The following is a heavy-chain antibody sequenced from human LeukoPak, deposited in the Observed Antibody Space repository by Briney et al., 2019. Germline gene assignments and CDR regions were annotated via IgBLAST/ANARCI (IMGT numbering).Heavy chain of an antibody. V-gene: IGHV4-30-2*01. D-gene: IGHD6-13*01. CDR2: IYHSGST. Sequence: SETLSLTCTVSGGSISSGGYYWSWIRQPPGKGLEWIGYIYHSGSTYYNPSLKSRVTISVDRSKNQFSLKLSSVTAADTAVYYCARLGWGIADIDYWGQGTLVTVSS. CDR1: GGSISSGGYY. J-gene: IGHJ4*02. CDR3: ARLGWGIADIDY.